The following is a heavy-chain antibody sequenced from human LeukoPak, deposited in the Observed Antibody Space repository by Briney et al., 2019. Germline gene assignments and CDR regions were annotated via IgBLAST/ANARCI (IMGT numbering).Heavy chain of an antibody. Sequence: TSETLSLTCTVSGGSISSYYWSWIRQPPGKGLEWIGYIYYSGSTNYNPSLKSRVTISVDTSKNQFSLKLSSVTAADTAVYYCARYHPIYYDSSGNYYYGMDVWGQGTTVTVSS. CDR2: IYYSGST. CDR1: GGSISSYY. J-gene: IGHJ6*02. V-gene: IGHV4-59*01. CDR3: ARYHPIYYDSSGNYYYGMDV. D-gene: IGHD3-22*01.